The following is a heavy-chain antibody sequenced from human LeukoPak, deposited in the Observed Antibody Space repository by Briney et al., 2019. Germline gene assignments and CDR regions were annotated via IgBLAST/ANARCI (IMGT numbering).Heavy chain of an antibody. CDR1: GFTFDDYA. J-gene: IGHJ4*02. D-gene: IGHD6-19*01. CDR2: ISWNSGSI. V-gene: IGHV3-9*01. CDR3: AKARGRSVAGTEDY. Sequence: PGRSLRLSCAASGFTFDDYAMHWVRPAPGKGLAWVSGISWNSGSIGYADSVKGRFTISRDNAKNSLYLRMNSLRAEDTALYYCAKARGRSVAGTEDYWGQGTLVTVSS.